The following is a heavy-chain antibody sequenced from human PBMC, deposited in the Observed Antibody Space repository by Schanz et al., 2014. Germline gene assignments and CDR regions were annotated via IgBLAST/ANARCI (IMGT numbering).Heavy chain of an antibody. CDR3: ARARSWPDY. V-gene: IGHV4-31*03. J-gene: IGHJ4*02. CDR2: IYDGGRT. Sequence: QVQLQESGPGLVKPSQTLSLPCLDPVGSTSGAASSWTWTRQHPGKGLEWIGYIYDGGRTYYNPSLKSRVTISVDTSKNQFSLRLSSVTAADTAVYYCARARSWPDYWGQGTLVTVSS. D-gene: IGHD6-13*01. CDR1: VGSTSGAASS.